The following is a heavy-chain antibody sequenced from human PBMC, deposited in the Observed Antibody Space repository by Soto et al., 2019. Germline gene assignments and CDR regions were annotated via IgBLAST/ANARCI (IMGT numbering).Heavy chain of an antibody. D-gene: IGHD5-12*01. Sequence: SETLSLTCTVSGGSISSSSYYWGWIRQPPGKGLEWIGSIYYSGSTYYNPSLKSRVTISVDTSKNQFSLKLSSVTAADTAVYYCARHTPPSLYSGYEYIDYWGQGTLVTVSS. CDR3: ARHTPPSLYSGYEYIDY. J-gene: IGHJ4*02. CDR1: GGSISSSSYY. V-gene: IGHV4-39*01. CDR2: IYYSGST.